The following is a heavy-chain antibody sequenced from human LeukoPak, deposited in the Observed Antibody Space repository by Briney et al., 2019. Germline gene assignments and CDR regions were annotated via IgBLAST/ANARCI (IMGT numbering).Heavy chain of an antibody. J-gene: IGHJ3*02. CDR2: TNWNGGIT. V-gene: IGHV3-20*01. CDR1: GFTFNNHG. CDR3: AKDSDYIALDI. D-gene: IGHD6-25*01. Sequence: PGGSLRLSCTASGFTFNNHGMSWVRQAPGKGLEWVSGTNWNGGITSYADSVRGRFTISRDNAKNSLYLQMNSLRAEDTALYHCAKDSDYIALDIWGLGTMVTVSS.